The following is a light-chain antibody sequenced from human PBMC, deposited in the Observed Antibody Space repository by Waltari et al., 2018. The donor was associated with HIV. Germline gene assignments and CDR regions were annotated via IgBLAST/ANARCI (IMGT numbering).Light chain of an antibody. CDR2: DAS. Sequence: DIQLTQSPSSLPASVRDRVTITCRASQSISTSLNWYQHKPGEAPKLLIFDASRLHTGVPSRFSGSGSGTQFTLTISSLQPEDFATYYCQQAYRGRTFGQVTKVDIK. V-gene: IGKV1-39*01. J-gene: IGKJ1*01. CDR3: QQAYRGRT. CDR1: QSISTS.